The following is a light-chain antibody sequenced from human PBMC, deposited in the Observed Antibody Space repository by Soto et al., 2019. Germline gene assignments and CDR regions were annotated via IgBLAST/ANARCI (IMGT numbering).Light chain of an antibody. CDR2: DDD. CDR1: SSNIGGNS. Sequence: QSVMTQPPSVSAALGQKVTISCSGSSSNIGGNSVSWYQQLPGTAPKLLIYDDDKRPSGIPDRFSGSKSGTSATLGITGFQTGDEADYYCGSWDSSLSAYVFATGTKFTVL. V-gene: IGLV1-51*01. J-gene: IGLJ1*01. CDR3: GSWDSSLSAYV.